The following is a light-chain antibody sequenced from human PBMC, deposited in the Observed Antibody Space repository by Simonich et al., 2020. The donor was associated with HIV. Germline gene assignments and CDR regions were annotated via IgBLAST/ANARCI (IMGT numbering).Light chain of an antibody. J-gene: IGKJ4*01. V-gene: IGKV1-5*03. CDR2: KAS. CDR1: QSRGIW. Sequence: DIQMTQSPSTLSASVGDRVTITCRASQSRGIWLAWYQTKPGKAPKRLIYKASTLESGVPSRVSGSGSRTEFTLTISSLQPDDSATYYCQQYNTYSLTFGGGTKVEIE. CDR3: QQYNTYSLT.